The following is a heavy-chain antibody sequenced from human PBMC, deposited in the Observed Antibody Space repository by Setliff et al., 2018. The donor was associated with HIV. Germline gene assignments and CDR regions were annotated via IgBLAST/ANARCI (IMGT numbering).Heavy chain of an antibody. D-gene: IGHD7-27*01. Sequence: ASVKVSCKASGYTFTNYDINWVRQATGQGLEWMGWMNPNSGNTGYAQKFQGRVTMTRNTSISTAYMELRSLRSDDTAVYYCARDGLSNWGYGGYWGQGTLVTVSS. CDR2: MNPNSGNT. CDR3: ARDGLSNWGYGGY. V-gene: IGHV1-8*01. CDR1: GYTFTNYD. J-gene: IGHJ4*02.